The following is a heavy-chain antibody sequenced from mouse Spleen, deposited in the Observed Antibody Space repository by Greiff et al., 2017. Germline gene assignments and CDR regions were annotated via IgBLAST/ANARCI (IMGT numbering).Heavy chain of an antibody. CDR1: GYTFTSYW. D-gene: IGHD2-4*01. Sequence: QVQLKQPGAELVKPGASVKLSCKASGYTFTSYWMHWVKQRPGQGLEWIGEINPSNGRTNYNEKFKSKATLTVDKSSSTAYMQLSSLTSEDSAVYYCNDYDGGFAYWGQGTLVTVSA. CDR2: INPSNGRT. J-gene: IGHJ3*01. V-gene: IGHV1S81*02. CDR3: NDYDGGFAY.